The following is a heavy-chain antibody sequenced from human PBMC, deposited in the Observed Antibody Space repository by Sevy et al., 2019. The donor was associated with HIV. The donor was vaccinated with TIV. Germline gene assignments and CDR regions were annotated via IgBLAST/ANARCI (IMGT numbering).Heavy chain of an antibody. CDR1: GFTFSDYV. CDR3: MIEAYWSLSY. Sequence: GGSLRLSCAASGFTFSDYVMHWVRQAPGKGLEWLARISHDTTVKYYADSLQGRFTISRDNSKNTLYLQMNSLRHEDTAVYYCMIEAYWSLSYWGQGTLVTGSS. D-gene: IGHD2-8*02. J-gene: IGHJ4*02. V-gene: IGHV3-30*04. CDR2: ISHDTTVK.